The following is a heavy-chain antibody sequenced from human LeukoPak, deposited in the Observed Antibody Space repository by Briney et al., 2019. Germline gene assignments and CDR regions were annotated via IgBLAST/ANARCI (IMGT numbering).Heavy chain of an antibody. Sequence: ASVKVSCKASGYTFTSYYMHWVRQAPGQGHEWMGIINPSGGSTSYAQKFQGRVTMTRDTSTSTVYMELSSLRSEDTAVYYCARDIYYDSSGYPSFDYWGQGTLVTVSS. J-gene: IGHJ4*02. CDR2: INPSGGST. V-gene: IGHV1-46*01. CDR3: ARDIYYDSSGYPSFDY. D-gene: IGHD3-22*01. CDR1: GYTFTSYY.